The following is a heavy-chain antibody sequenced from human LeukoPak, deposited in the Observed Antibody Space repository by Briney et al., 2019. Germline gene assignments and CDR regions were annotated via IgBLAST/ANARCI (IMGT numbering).Heavy chain of an antibody. J-gene: IGHJ4*01. CDR1: GYSFTSYW. D-gene: IGHD1-1*01. Sequence: GESLQISCKGSGYSFTSYWIGWVRQMPGKSLEWLGVIYSADCTTIYSAPFHSQLIISADKSINNTFLLRISLKASDTAMYYSARRPAGTRTFDYWGQGALVTVSS. CDR3: ARRPAGTRTFDY. V-gene: IGHV5-51*01. CDR2: IYSADCTT.